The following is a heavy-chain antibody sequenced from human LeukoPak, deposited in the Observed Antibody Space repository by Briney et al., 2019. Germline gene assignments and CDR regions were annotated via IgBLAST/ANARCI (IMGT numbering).Heavy chain of an antibody. V-gene: IGHV4-4*09. J-gene: IGHJ4*02. Sequence: SETLSLTCTVSGGSISSYYWSWIRQPPGKGLEWIGYIYTGGSTNYNPSLKSRVTISVDTSKNQFSLKLSSVTAADTAVYYCAGHADSSGSNFDYWGQGTLVTVSS. D-gene: IGHD3-22*01. CDR2: IYTGGST. CDR3: AGHADSSGSNFDY. CDR1: GGSISSYY.